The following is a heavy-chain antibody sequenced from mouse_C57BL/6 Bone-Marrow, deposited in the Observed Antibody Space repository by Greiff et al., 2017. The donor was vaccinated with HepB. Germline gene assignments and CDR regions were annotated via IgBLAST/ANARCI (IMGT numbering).Heavy chain of an antibody. D-gene: IGHD1-1*01. J-gene: IGHJ1*03. CDR1: GFTFSDAW. CDR3: TKGTTVVATKWYFDV. V-gene: IGHV6-6*01. CDR2: IRNKANNHAT. Sequence: EVKVEESGGGLVQPGGSMKLSCAASGFTFSDAWMDWVRQSPEKGLEWVAEIRNKANNHATYYAESVKGRFTISRDDSKSSVYLQMNSLRAEDTGIYYCTKGTTVVATKWYFDVWGTGTTVTVSS.